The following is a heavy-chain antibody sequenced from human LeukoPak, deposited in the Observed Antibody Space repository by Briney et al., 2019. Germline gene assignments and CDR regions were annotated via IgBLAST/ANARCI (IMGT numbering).Heavy chain of an antibody. V-gene: IGHV1-69*01. CDR1: GGTFSGYA. J-gene: IGHJ3*02. Sequence: SVKVSCKASGGTFSGYAISWVRRAPGQGLEWMGGIIPIFGTANYAQKFQGRVTITADESTSTAYMELSSLRSEDTAVYYCASPHGSGSYSDAFDIWGQGTMVTVSS. CDR2: IIPIFGTA. D-gene: IGHD1-26*01. CDR3: ASPHGSGSYSDAFDI.